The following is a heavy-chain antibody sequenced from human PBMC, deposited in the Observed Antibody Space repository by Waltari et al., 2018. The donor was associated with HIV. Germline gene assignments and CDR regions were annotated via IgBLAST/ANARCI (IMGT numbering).Heavy chain of an antibody. D-gene: IGHD6-19*01. CDR2: IYSSGSA. J-gene: IGHJ5*02. V-gene: IGHV4-61*02. CDR3: ARERAFGLEYGSGWSRDWSRGGWFDP. CDR1: NGSISSGSYY. Sequence: QVQLRESGPGLVEPSQTLSLICHVTNGSISSGSYYWSWVRQTGGKGLGWIGRIYSSGSATYNPSLQNRIAMIVDTSRNLVSLEVVSVSAADTGVYYCARERAFGLEYGSGWSRDWSRGGWFDPWGQGTPVVVSS.